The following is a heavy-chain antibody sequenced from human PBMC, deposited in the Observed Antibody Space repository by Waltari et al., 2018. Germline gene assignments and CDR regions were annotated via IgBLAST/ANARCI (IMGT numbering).Heavy chain of an antibody. CDR3: ARGPQRGYCSSTSYFSRCYYYYYGMDV. CDR2: IHHSGST. Sequence: QVQLQQWGAGLLKPSETLSLTCAVYGGSFSGYYWSWIRQPPGKGLEWLGEIHHSGSTNYNPSRKSRVTISVDTSKNQFSLKLSSVTAADTAVYYCARGPQRGYCSSTSYFSRCYYYYYGMDVWGQGTTVTVSS. V-gene: IGHV4-34*01. D-gene: IGHD2-2*01. CDR1: GGSFSGYY. J-gene: IGHJ6*02.